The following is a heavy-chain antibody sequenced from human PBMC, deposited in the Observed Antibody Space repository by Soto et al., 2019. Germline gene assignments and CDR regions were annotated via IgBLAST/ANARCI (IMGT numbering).Heavy chain of an antibody. CDR3: AREYYYGSGSSSYGMDV. V-gene: IGHV1-69*06. Sequence: SVKVPCKASGGTFSSYAISWVRQAPGQGLEWMGGIIPIFGTANYAQKFQGRVTITADKSTSTAYMELSSLRSEDTAVYYCAREYYYGSGSSSYGMDVCGQRTTVTVSS. CDR2: IIPIFGTA. J-gene: IGHJ6*02. D-gene: IGHD3-10*01. CDR1: GGTFSSYA.